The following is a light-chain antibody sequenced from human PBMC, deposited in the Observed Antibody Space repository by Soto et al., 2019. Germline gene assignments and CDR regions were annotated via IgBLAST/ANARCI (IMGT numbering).Light chain of an antibody. CDR3: QQYVTSPRT. CDR2: GAS. Sequence: EIVMTQSPATLSVSPGERATLSCRASQSVSSYLAWYQQKPGQAPRLLIYGASFRATGIPARFSGRGSGTDFTLSISRLEPEDFAVYYCQQYVTSPRTFGQGTKVDI. CDR1: QSVSSY. V-gene: IGKV3-20*01. J-gene: IGKJ1*01.